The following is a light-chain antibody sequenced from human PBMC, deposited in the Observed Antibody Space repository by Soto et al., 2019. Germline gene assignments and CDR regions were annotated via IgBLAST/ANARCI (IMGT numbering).Light chain of an antibody. CDR1: SSDVGVYNF. CDR2: DAN. V-gene: IGLV2-11*01. J-gene: IGLJ1*01. CDR3: CSYAGGYTFV. Sequence: QSALTQPRSVSGSPGQSVTISCTGTSSDVGVYNFVSWYQHHPGKAPNLLIYDANKRPSGVPDRFSGSKSGNTASLTISGLQAEDEADYFCCSYAGGYTFVFGTGTKVTVX.